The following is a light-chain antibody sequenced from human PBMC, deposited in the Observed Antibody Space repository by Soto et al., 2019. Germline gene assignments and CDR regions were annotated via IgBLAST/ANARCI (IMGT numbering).Light chain of an antibody. CDR3: QQYNYWPPYP. CDR1: QSVSSN. Sequence: EIVMTQSPATLSVSPGERATLSCRASQSVSSNLAWYQQNPGQAPRLIIYGASTRATGIPARFSGSGSGTEFTLTISSLQSEDFAVYYCQQYNYWPPYPFGQGTKLEIK. CDR2: GAS. V-gene: IGKV3-15*01. J-gene: IGKJ2*01.